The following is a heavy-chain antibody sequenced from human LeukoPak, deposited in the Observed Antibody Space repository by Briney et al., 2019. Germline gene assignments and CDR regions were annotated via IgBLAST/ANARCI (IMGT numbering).Heavy chain of an antibody. D-gene: IGHD6-13*01. J-gene: IGHJ5*02. Sequence: SETLSLTCTVSGGSISSYYWSWIRQPPGKGLEWIGYIYYSGSTNYNPSLKSRVTVSVDTSKNQFSLKLSSVTAADTAVYYCARDLGIGTWFDPWGQGTLVTVSS. CDR2: IYYSGST. CDR3: ARDLGIGTWFDP. V-gene: IGHV4-59*01. CDR1: GGSISSYY.